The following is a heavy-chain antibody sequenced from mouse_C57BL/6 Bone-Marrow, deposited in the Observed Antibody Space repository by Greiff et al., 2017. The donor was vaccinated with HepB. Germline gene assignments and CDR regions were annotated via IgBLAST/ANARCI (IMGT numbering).Heavy chain of an antibody. J-gene: IGHJ2*01. CDR2: IYPGSGST. D-gene: IGHD1-1*01. V-gene: IGHV1-55*01. Sequence: VQLQQPGAELVKPGASVKMSCKASGYTFTSYWITWVKQRPGQGLEWSGDIYPGSGSTNYNEKFTSKATLTVDTSSSTAYMQLSSLTSEDSAVYYCECYYDGSRYDYWGQGTTLAVSS. CDR1: GYTFTSYW. CDR3: ECYYDGSRYDY.